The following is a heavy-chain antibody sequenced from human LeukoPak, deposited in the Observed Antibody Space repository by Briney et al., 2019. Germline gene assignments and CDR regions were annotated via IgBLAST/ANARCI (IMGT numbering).Heavy chain of an antibody. CDR3: ARLRRGDYMPDVFDI. D-gene: IGHD4-17*01. CDR1: GGSISSYY. Sequence: SETLSLTCTVSGGSISSYYWSWIRQPAGKGLEWIGRIYTSGSTNYNPSLKSRVTISVDTSKNQFSLKLSSVTAADAAVYYCARLRRGDYMPDVFDIWGQGTMVTVSS. CDR2: IYTSGST. J-gene: IGHJ3*02. V-gene: IGHV4-4*07.